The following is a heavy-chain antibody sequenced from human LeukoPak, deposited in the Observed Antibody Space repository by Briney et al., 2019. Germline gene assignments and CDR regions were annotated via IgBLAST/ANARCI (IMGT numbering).Heavy chain of an antibody. Sequence: PGGSLRLSCAASGFIFSDYSMNWVRQAPGKGLEWVSYISTRSSTIKHADSVMGRFTISRDNAENSLYLQMNSLRAEDTAVYFCARDLDEHNRNDYAFDVWGQGTLVTASS. CDR2: ISTRSSTI. D-gene: IGHD1-1*01. CDR3: ARDLDEHNRNDYAFDV. CDR1: GFIFSDYS. V-gene: IGHV3-48*04. J-gene: IGHJ3*01.